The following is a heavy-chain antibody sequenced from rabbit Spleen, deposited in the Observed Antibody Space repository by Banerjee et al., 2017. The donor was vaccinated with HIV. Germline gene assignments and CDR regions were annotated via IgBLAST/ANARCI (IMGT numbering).Heavy chain of an antibody. CDR2: VSAGVSFTT. CDR1: GIDFNSNYW. CDR3: ARDTGSSFSSYGMDL. Sequence: QEQVVESGGGLVQPGGSLKLSCKASGIDFNSNYWICWVRQPPGKGPEWIACVSAGVSFTTYYASWAKGRFTISKASSTTVTLQMTSLTAADTATYFCARDTGSSFSSYGMDLWGPGTLVTVS. V-gene: IGHV1S45*01. J-gene: IGHJ6*01. D-gene: IGHD8-1*01.